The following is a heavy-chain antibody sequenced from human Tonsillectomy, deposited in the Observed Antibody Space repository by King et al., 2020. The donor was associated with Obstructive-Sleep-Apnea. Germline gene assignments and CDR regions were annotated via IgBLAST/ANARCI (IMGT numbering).Heavy chain of an antibody. D-gene: IGHD1-1*01. CDR1: GNRFADYW. CDR2: IYPGASET. V-gene: IGHV5-51*01. Sequence: VQLVQSGAEVKKPGESLKISCKASGNRFADYWIGWVRQMPGKGLEWIGIIYPGASETRYSPSFQGQVTISADKSISTAYLQWSSLKASDTAMYYCARPRARVQLVFVYSWGQGTLVTVSS. J-gene: IGHJ4*02. CDR3: ARPRARVQLVFVYS.